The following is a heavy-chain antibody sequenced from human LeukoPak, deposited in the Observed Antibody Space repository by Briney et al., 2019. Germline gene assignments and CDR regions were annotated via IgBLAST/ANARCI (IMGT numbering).Heavy chain of an antibody. CDR2: ISGSGGST. D-gene: IGHD6-13*01. CDR3: AKGIAAAGQPKRQNWYFDL. V-gene: IGHV3-23*01. J-gene: IGHJ2*01. Sequence: GGSLRLSCAASGFTFSSYAMSWVRQAPGKGLEWVSAISGSGGSTYYADSVKGRFTISRDNSKNTLYLQMNSLRAEDTAVYYCAKGIAAAGQPKRQNWYFDLWGRGTLVTASS. CDR1: GFTFSSYA.